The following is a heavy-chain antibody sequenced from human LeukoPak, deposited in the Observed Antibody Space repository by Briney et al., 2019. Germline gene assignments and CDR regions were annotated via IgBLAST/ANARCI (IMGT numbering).Heavy chain of an antibody. CDR1: GGTFSSYA. CDR2: IIPIFGTA. D-gene: IGHD6-13*01. CDR3: ARAPNLGIVQQLGENWFDP. V-gene: IGHV1-69*13. Sequence: SVKVSCTASGGTFSSYAISWVRQAPGQGLEWMGGIIPIFGTANYAQKFQGRVTITADESTSTAYMELSSLRSEDTAVYYCARAPNLGIVQQLGENWFDPWGQGTLVTVSS. J-gene: IGHJ5*02.